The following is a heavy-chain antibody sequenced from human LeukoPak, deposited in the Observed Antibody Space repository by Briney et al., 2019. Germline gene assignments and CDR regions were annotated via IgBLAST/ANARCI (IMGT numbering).Heavy chain of an antibody. CDR3: ARVQYQLLFEGNWFAP. D-gene: IGHD2-2*01. CDR2: INPNSGDT. J-gene: IGHJ5*02. CDR1: GYTFSGYY. Sequence: ASVKVSCKASGYTFSGYYIHWVRQAPGQGLEWMGWINPNSGDTHYAQKFQGRVTMTRDTSSSTAYMDLNSLISDDTAVYYCARVQYQLLFEGNWFAPWGQGTLVTVSS. V-gene: IGHV1-2*02.